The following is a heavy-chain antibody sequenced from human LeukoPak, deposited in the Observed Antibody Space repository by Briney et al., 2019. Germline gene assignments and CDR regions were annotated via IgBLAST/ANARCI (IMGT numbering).Heavy chain of an antibody. J-gene: IGHJ4*02. CDR3: AKSDGFDY. D-gene: IGHD5-24*01. CDR1: GFIFSTYS. V-gene: IGHV3-48*01. Sequence: GGSLRLSCAASGFIFSTYSMSWVRQAPGKGLEWVSYISSSSSTIYYADPVKGRFTISRDNAKNSLYLQMNSLRAEDTAMYYCAKSDGFDYWGQGTLVTVSS. CDR2: ISSSSSTI.